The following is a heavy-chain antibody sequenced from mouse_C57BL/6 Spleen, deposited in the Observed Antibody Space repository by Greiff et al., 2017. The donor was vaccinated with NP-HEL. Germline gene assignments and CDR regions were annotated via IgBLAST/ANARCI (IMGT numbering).Heavy chain of an antibody. CDR2: ISYDGSN. D-gene: IGHD1-1*01. CDR1: GYSITSGYY. J-gene: IGHJ4*01. V-gene: IGHV3-6*01. CDR3: ARRGLLFYAMDY. Sequence: EVKLQESGPGLVKPSQSLSLTCSVTGYSITSGYYWNWIRQFPGNKLEWMGYISYDGSNNYNPSLKNRISITRDTSKNQFFLKLNSVTTEDTATYYCARRGLLFYAMDYWGQGTSVTVSS.